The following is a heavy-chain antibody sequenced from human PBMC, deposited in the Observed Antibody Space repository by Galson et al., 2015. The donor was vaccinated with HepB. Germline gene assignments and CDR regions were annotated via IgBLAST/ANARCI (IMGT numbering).Heavy chain of an antibody. J-gene: IGHJ5*02. D-gene: IGHD6-19*01. CDR3: ARQGSGWYGPYNWFDP. V-gene: IGHV3-7*01. CDR1: GFTFSSYW. CDR2: IKQDGSEK. Sequence: SLRLSCAASGFTFSSYWMSWVRQAPGKGLEWVANIKQDGSEKYYVDSVKGRFTISRDNAKNSLYLQMNSLRAEDTAVYYCARQGSGWYGPYNWFDPWGQGTLVTVSS.